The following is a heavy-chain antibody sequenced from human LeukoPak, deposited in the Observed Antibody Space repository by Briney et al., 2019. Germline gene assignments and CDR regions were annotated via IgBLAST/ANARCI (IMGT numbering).Heavy chain of an antibody. V-gene: IGHV3-21*01. CDR1: GFTCSRFS. CDR3: ARELYCSGGSCYPYYFDY. Sequence: GGSLRLSCAASGFTCSRFSMNWVRQAPGKGLEWVSSISISSNYKYYPDSMKGRFTISRDNAKNSLYLQMNSLRAEDTAVYYCARELYCSGGSCYPYYFDYWGQGTLVTVSS. D-gene: IGHD2-15*01. CDR2: ISISSNYK. J-gene: IGHJ4*02.